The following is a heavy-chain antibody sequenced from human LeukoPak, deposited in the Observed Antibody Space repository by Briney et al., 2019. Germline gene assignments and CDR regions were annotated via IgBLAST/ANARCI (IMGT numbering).Heavy chain of an antibody. Sequence: GGSLRLSCAASGFTVSSNYMSWVRQAPGKGLEWVSVIYSGGTTYYTDSVKGRFTIFRDNSKNTLYLQMNSLRAEDTAVYYCARVPQGDYWGQGTLVTVSS. CDR1: GFTVSSNY. J-gene: IGHJ4*02. CDR3: ARVPQGDY. V-gene: IGHV3-53*01. CDR2: IYSGGTT.